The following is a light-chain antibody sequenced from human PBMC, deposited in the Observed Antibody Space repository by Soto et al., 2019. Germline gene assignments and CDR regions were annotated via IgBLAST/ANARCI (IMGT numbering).Light chain of an antibody. V-gene: IGKV1-39*01. J-gene: IGKJ1*01. CDR2: IAS. CDR1: QSITNY. Sequence: DIQMTQSPSSLSASVGDRVIITCRASQSITNYLNWYQQKPGRALKLLIYIASSLQSGVPSRFSGSGSGTDFTLTISSLQPEDFATYYCQQTYSFPRTFGQGTKVDIK. CDR3: QQTYSFPRT.